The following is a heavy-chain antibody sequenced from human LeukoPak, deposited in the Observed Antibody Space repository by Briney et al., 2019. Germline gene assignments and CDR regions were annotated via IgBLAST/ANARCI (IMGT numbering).Heavy chain of an antibody. Sequence: SETLSLTCTVSGGSISSSSYYWGWIRQPPGKGLEWIGSIYYSGSTYYNPSLKSRVTISVGTSKNQFSLKLSSVTAADTAVYYCARVEGSGSYQVDYWGQGTLVTVSS. D-gene: IGHD3-10*01. V-gene: IGHV4-39*07. CDR3: ARVEGSGSYQVDY. CDR2: IYYSGST. CDR1: GGSISSSSYY. J-gene: IGHJ4*02.